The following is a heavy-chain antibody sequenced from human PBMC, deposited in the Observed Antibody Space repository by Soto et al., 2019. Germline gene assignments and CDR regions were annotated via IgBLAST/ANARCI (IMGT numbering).Heavy chain of an antibody. V-gene: IGHV3-30-3*01. Sequence: GGSLRLSCAASGFTFSSYAMHWVRQAPGKGLEWVAVISYDGSNKYYADSVKGRFTISRDNSKNTLYLQMNSLRAEDTAVYYCATLPLVATPLFDYWGQGTLVTVSS. J-gene: IGHJ4*02. CDR3: ATLPLVATPLFDY. CDR2: ISYDGSNK. D-gene: IGHD5-12*01. CDR1: GFTFSSYA.